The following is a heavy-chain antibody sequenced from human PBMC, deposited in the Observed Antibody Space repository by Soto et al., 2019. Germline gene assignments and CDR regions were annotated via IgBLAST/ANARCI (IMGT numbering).Heavy chain of an antibody. Sequence: GGSLRLSCAASGFTFSSYGMHWVRQAPGKGLEWVAVIWYDGSNKYYADSVKGRFTISRDNSKNTLYLQMNSLRAEDTAVYYCAKRNGSGSYYNTDYYYYGMDVWGQGTTVTVSS. CDR1: GFTFSSYG. CDR2: IWYDGSNK. V-gene: IGHV3-33*06. J-gene: IGHJ6*02. D-gene: IGHD3-10*01. CDR3: AKRNGSGSYYNTDYYYYGMDV.